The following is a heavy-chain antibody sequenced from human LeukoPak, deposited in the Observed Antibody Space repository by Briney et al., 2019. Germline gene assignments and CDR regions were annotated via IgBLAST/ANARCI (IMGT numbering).Heavy chain of an antibody. CDR1: GFSFSNYA. CDR3: AKDFTRGAFDY. V-gene: IGHV3-23*01. CDR2: ISGSGGTT. Sequence: GGSLRLSCAASGFSFSNYAMSWVRQAPGKGLEWVSAISGSGGTTSYADSVKGRFTISRDNSKNTLYLQMNSLRADDTAVYYCAKDFTRGAFDYRGQGTLVTVSS. J-gene: IGHJ4*02. D-gene: IGHD2/OR15-2a*01.